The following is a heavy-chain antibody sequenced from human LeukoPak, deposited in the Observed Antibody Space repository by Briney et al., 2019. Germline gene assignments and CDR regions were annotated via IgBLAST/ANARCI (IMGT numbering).Heavy chain of an antibody. CDR1: GYTFTDYG. CDR2: ISTYNGNT. Sequence: ASVKVSCKASGYTFTDYGVHWVRQATGQGLEWMGWISTYNGNTHYVQNLQDRVAMTTDASTSTAFMELRSLRSDDTAVYYCARVLGRQIAVAGDDYWGQGTLVTVSS. CDR3: ARVLGRQIAVAGDDY. J-gene: IGHJ4*02. D-gene: IGHD6-19*01. V-gene: IGHV1-18*01.